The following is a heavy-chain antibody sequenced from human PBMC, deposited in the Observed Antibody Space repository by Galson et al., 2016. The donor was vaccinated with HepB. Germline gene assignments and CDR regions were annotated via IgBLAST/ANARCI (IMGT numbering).Heavy chain of an antibody. J-gene: IGHJ3*02. D-gene: IGHD2-21*02. CDR1: GGSISTDSW. Sequence: SETLSLTCAVSGGSISTDSWWHWVRQPPGQGLEWIGEIYHDRGTNYNPSLKSRLSMSVDKSKNQFSLNLSSVTAADAAVYYCARVTCGGGACQDVFAIWGQGIMVTVSS. V-gene: IGHV4-4*02. CDR2: IYHDRGT. CDR3: ARVTCGGGACQDVFAI.